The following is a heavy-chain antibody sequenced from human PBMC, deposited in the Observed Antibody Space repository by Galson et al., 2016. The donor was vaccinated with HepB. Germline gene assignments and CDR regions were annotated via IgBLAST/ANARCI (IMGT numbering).Heavy chain of an antibody. CDR1: GDSVSSNSAA. CDR3: ARANGDFIYYYYYYFMDV. CDR2: TYYRSKWYN. D-gene: IGHD4-17*01. Sequence: CAISGDSVSSNSAAWNWIRQSPSRGLEWLGRTYYRSKWYNDYAVSVKSRVTINPDTSKNQFSLHLNSVTPEDAAVYYCARANGDFIYYYYYYFMDVWGKGTTVTASS. V-gene: IGHV6-1*01. J-gene: IGHJ6*03.